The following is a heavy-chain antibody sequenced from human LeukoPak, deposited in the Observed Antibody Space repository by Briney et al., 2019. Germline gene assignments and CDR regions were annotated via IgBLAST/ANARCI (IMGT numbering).Heavy chain of an antibody. V-gene: IGHV3-21*01. CDR1: GFTFSTYS. Sequence: GGSLRLSCVDSGFTFSTYSMNWVRQALGKGLEWVSSISSSSSYIYYGDSVKGRFTISRDNAKNSLYLQMNSLRAEDTAVYYCARDGAVTNGRYFDYWGQGTLVTVSS. CDR3: ARDGAVTNGRYFDY. CDR2: ISSSSSYI. J-gene: IGHJ4*02. D-gene: IGHD4-17*01.